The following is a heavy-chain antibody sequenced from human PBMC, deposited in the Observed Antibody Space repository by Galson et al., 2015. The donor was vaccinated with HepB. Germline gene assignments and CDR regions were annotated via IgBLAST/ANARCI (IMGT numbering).Heavy chain of an antibody. V-gene: IGHV1-69*13. Sequence: SVTVSCKASGGTFSSYAISWVRQAPGQGLEWMGGIIPIFGTANYAQKFQGRVTITADESTSTAYMELSSLRSEDTAVYYCARVENSSGPSAIDYWGQGTLVTVSS. J-gene: IGHJ4*02. CDR1: GGTFSSYA. CDR3: ARVENSSGPSAIDY. D-gene: IGHD6-19*01. CDR2: IIPIFGTA.